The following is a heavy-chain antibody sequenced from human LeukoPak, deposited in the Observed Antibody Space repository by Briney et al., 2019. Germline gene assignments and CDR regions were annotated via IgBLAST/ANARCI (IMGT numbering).Heavy chain of an antibody. V-gene: IGHV1-8*02. CDR1: GGTFSSYA. D-gene: IGHD2-15*01. J-gene: IGHJ5*02. Sequence: GSSVKVSCKASGGTFSSYAINWVRQATGQGLEWMGWMNPNSGNTGYAQKFQGRVTMTRNTSISTAYMELSSLRSEDTAVYYCIAVVAATRWFDPWGQGTLVTVSS. CDR2: MNPNSGNT. CDR3: IAVVAATRWFDP.